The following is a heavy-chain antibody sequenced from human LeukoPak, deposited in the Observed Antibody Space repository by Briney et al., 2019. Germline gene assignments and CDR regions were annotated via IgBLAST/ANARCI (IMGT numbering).Heavy chain of an antibody. CDR2: INPNSGGT. CDR3: ARQDGYYDSSGTGGY. CDR1: GYTFTGYY. D-gene: IGHD3-22*01. Sequence: ASVKVSCKASGYTFTGYYMHWVRQAPGQGLEWMGWINPNSGGTNYAQKFQGRVTMTRDTSISTAYMELSRLRSDDTAVYYCARQDGYYDSSGTGGYWGQGTLVTVSS. J-gene: IGHJ4*02. V-gene: IGHV1-2*02.